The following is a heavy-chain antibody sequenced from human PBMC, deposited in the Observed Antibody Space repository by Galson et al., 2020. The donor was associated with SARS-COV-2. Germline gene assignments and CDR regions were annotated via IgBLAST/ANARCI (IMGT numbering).Heavy chain of an antibody. CDR1: GYTFTGHY. V-gene: IGHV1-2*02. CDR3: ARVPNNGNYDH. J-gene: IGHJ5*02. D-gene: IGHD1-7*01. CDR2: INPKSGAT. Sequence: GESLKISCKASGYTFTGHYMHWVRQAPGQGLEWMGWINPKSGATMYAQKVQGRVTMTRDTSISTAYMELNSLRSDDTAVYYCARVPNNGNYDHWGQGTLVTVSS.